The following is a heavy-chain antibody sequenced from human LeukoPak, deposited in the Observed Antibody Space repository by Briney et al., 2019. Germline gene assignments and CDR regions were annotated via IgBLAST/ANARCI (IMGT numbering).Heavy chain of an antibody. CDR3: ARRDYGGNSYFDS. CDR2: IYPGDSDT. J-gene: IGHJ4*02. CDR1: GYRFTSYW. Sequence: GASLQISFKASGYRFTSYWIGWVRQMPGKGLEWMGIIYPGDSDTRYSPSFEGRVTISADKSTSTASVQWSSLKASDTAIYYCARRDYGGNSYFDSWGQGTLVTVSS. D-gene: IGHD4-23*01. V-gene: IGHV5-51*01.